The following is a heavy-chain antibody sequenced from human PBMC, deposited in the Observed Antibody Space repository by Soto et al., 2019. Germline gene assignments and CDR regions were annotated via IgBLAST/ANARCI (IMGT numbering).Heavy chain of an antibody. Sequence: GASVKVSCKASGYTFTSYAMHWVRQAPGQRLEWMGWINAGSGGTNYAQKFQGWVTMTRDTSISTAYMELSRLRSDDTAVYYCARGNHAFDIWGQGTMVTVSS. V-gene: IGHV1-2*04. J-gene: IGHJ3*02. CDR1: GYTFTSYA. CDR2: INAGSGGT. D-gene: IGHD1-1*01. CDR3: ARGNHAFDI.